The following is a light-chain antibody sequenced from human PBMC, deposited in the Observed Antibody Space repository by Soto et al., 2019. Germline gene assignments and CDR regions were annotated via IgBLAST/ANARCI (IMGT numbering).Light chain of an antibody. J-gene: IGLJ2*01. CDR2: GNS. CDR3: QSYDSTRRGFGV. CDR1: SSNIGAGYD. Sequence: QSVLTQPASVSGAPGQRVTISCTGSSSNIGAGYDVHWYQQLPGTAPKLLIYGNSNRPSGVPDRFSGSKSGTSASLAITGLQAEDKADYSCQSYDSTRRGFGVFGGGTKVPVL. V-gene: IGLV1-40*01.